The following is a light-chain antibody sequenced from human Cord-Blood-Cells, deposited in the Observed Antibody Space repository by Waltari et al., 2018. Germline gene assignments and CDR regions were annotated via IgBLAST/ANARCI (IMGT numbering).Light chain of an antibody. CDR1: QSISSY. J-gene: IGKJ2*01. V-gene: IGKV1-39*01. CDR2: AAS. CDR3: QQSYSTPYT. Sequence: DIQMTQSPSSLSASVGDRDTITCRASQSISSYLNWYQQKPGKAPKLLIYAASSLQSGVPSRCSGSGSGTDFTLTISSLQPEDFATYYCQQSYSTPYTFGQGTKLEIK.